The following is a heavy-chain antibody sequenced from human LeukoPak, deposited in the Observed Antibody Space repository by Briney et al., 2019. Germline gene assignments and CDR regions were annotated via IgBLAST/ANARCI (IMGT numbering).Heavy chain of an antibody. CDR2: IYYSGST. CDR3: ARARGAGIAAVWSGWFDP. D-gene: IGHD6-13*01. V-gene: IGHV4-31*03. Sequence: SETLSLTCTVSGCSISSGGYYWSWIRQHPGKGLEWIGYIYYSGSTYYNPSLKSRVTISVDTSKNQFSLKLSSVTAADTAVYYCARARGAGIAAVWSGWFDPWGQGTLVTVSS. CDR1: GCSISSGGYY. J-gene: IGHJ5*02.